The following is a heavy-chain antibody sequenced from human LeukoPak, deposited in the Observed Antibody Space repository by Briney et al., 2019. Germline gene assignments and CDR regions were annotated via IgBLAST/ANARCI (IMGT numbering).Heavy chain of an antibody. CDR2: INHSGST. V-gene: IGHV4-34*01. J-gene: IGHJ4*02. D-gene: IGHD3-22*01. CDR1: GGSISSYY. CDR3: ARGSAFSSGYH. Sequence: SETLSLTCTVSGGSISSYYWSWIRQPPGKGLEWIGEINHSGSTNYNPSLKSRVTISVDTSKNQFSLKLSSVTAADTAVYYCARGSAFSSGYHWGQGTLVTVSS.